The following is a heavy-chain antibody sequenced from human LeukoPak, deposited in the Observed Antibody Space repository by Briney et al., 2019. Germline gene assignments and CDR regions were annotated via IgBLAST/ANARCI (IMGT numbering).Heavy chain of an antibody. J-gene: IGHJ4*02. CDR2: IKDSCGNT. D-gene: IGHD3-10*01. Sequence: PGVSVTLSCAASGFTFSSYAMMGVRQARGGGLEGVLAIKDSCGNTYYADSVKGRFTISRDNSKNTLYTQMNSLRAEDTAVYYCAKCRSSWVRGVNPIDYWGQGTLVTVSS. CDR1: GFTFSSYA. V-gene: IGHV3-23*01. CDR3: AKCRSSWVRGVNPIDY.